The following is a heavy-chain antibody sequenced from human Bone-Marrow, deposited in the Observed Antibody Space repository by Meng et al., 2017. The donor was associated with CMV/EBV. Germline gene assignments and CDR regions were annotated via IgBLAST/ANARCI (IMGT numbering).Heavy chain of an antibody. CDR2: IRYDGSNK. D-gene: IGHD2-15*01. CDR3: AKVAGRVY. Sequence: LGGVGGGVVQAGRSRRLSCAASGFTFSSYAMHWVRQAPGKGLEWVAFIRYDGSNKYYADSVKGRFTISRDNSKNTLYLQMNSLRAEDTAVYYCAKVAGRVYWGQGTLVTVSS. CDR1: GFTFSSYA. J-gene: IGHJ4*02. V-gene: IGHV3-30*02.